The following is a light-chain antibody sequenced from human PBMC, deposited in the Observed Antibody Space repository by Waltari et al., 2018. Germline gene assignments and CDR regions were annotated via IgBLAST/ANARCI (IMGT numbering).Light chain of an antibody. Sequence: EVVLTQSPGTLSLSPGERVTLSCRASQSISRALTWGQQKPGQAPRLLIYGASTRATGIPDRFIGSGSGTDFSLTISRLDPDDFAVYYCQHYVRLPVTFGQGTTVEIK. V-gene: IGKV3-20*01. J-gene: IGKJ1*01. CDR1: QSISRA. CDR2: GAS. CDR3: QHYVRLPVT.